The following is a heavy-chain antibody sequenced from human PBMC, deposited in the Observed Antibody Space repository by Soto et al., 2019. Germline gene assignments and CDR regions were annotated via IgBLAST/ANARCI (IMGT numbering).Heavy chain of an antibody. CDR1: GGSISDSDYW. D-gene: IGHD6-19*01. CDR2: INNGGNT. V-gene: IGHV4-39*01. J-gene: IGHJ3*02. CDR3: ARQIGQWLWASDI. Sequence: QLQLQESGPGLVKPSETLSLTCTVSGGSISDSDYWWGWIRQPPGKGLEWIASINNGGNTHYNPSLTSRVTISVDRSKNQFSLKLRSVTAADTTVYYCARQIGQWLWASDIWGQGTEVTVSS.